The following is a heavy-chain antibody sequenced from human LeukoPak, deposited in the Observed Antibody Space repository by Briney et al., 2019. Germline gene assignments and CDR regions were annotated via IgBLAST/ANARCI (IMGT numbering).Heavy chain of an antibody. CDR2: IWYDGSNI. D-gene: IGHD1-1*01. CDR3: ARGYNWGTFDY. V-gene: IGHV3-33*01. CDR1: GFTFSNYV. Sequence: GGSLRLSCAASGFTFSNYVMHWVRQAPGKGLEWVAVIWYDGSNIYYADSVKGRFTISRDNFKNTLYLQMNSLRAEDTAVYYCARGYNWGTFDYWGQGTLVTVSS. J-gene: IGHJ4*02.